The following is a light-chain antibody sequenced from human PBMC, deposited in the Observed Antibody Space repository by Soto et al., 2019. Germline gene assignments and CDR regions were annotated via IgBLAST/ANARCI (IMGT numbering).Light chain of an antibody. V-gene: IGKV1-33*01. Sequence: DIQMTQSPSSLSASVGDRVTITCQASQDISNYLNWYQQKLGKAPKLLIYDASNLETGVPSRFSGSGSATHFTLTISSLQPEDFATYYCQQHYNTPRTFGQGTKVDIK. CDR2: DAS. CDR3: QQHYNTPRT. CDR1: QDISNY. J-gene: IGKJ1*01.